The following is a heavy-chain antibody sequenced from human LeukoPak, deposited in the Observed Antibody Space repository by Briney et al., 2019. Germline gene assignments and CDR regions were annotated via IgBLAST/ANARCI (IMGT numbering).Heavy chain of an antibody. V-gene: IGHV4-59*01. CDR2: VFSSGST. Sequence: SETLSLTCTVSGGSISSYYWSWIRQPPGKGLEWIGYVFSSGSTTYNPSLKSRITISVDTSKNQFSLELSSVTAADTAMYYCTRRRRDGYNFDLWGQGTLVTVSS. CDR3: TRRRRDGYNFDL. D-gene: IGHD5-24*01. J-gene: IGHJ4*02. CDR1: GGSISSYY.